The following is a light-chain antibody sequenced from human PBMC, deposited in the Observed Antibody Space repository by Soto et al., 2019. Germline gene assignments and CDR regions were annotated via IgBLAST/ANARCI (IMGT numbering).Light chain of an antibody. Sequence: EIVLTQSPATLSLSPGERATLSCRASQSVSSYLAWYQQKPGQAPRLLIYDASNRATGIPARFSGSGSGTDFTLTISSLETEDFAVYYCQQRITFGGGTKVEIK. CDR2: DAS. CDR1: QSVSSY. V-gene: IGKV3-11*01. J-gene: IGKJ4*01. CDR3: QQRIT.